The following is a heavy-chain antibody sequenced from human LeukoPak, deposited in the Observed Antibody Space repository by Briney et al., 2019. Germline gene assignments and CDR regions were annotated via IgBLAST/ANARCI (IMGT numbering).Heavy chain of an antibody. V-gene: IGHV1-69*06. Sequence: SVKVSCKASGGTFSSYAISWVRQAPGQGLEWMGGIIPIFGTANYAQKFQGRVTITADKSTSTAYMELSSLRSEDTAVYYCARDRHGVSISGAFDIWGQGTMVTVSS. J-gene: IGHJ3*02. CDR1: GGTFSSYA. CDR2: IIPIFGTA. D-gene: IGHD2-8*01. CDR3: ARDRHGVSISGAFDI.